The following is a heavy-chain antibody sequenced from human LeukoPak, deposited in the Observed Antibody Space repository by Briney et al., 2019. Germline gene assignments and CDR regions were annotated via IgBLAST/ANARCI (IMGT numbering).Heavy chain of an antibody. CDR1: GFTFRSFA. CDR3: ASWQPSILWEVGWFDP. Sequence: PGGSLRLSCAASGFTFRSFAMHWVRQRPGKGLEWVAFIRYDGTQKYYADSVQGRFTISRDNSKNTLYLQMNSLRAEDTAVYYCASWQPSILWEVGWFDPWGQGTLVTVSS. CDR2: IRYDGTQK. D-gene: IGHD2-21*01. V-gene: IGHV3-30*02. J-gene: IGHJ5*02.